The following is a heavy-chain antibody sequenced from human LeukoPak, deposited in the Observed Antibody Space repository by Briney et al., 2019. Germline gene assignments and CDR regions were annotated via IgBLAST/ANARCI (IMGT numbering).Heavy chain of an antibody. CDR2: ISYDGSNK. J-gene: IGHJ4*02. CDR3: AXXXRFXXXGEXLNSGSPFDY. Sequence: PGGSLRLSCAASGFTFSSYGMHWVRQAPGKGLEWVAVISYDGSNKYYADSVKGRFTTSRDNSKNTLYLQMNRLRAEDRAVYYXAXXXRFXXXGEXLNSGSPFDYWGQGTLVTVSS. V-gene: IGHV3-30*18. D-gene: IGHD3-10*01. CDR1: GFTFSSYG.